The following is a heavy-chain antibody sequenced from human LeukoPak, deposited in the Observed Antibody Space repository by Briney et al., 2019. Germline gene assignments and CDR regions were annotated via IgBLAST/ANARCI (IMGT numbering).Heavy chain of an antibody. CDR2: IYYSGST. D-gene: IGHD3-16*01. J-gene: IGHJ4*02. V-gene: IGHV4-30-4*01. CDR1: GGSISSGDYY. Sequence: PSETLSLTCTVSGGSISSGDYYWSWIRQPPGKGLEWIGYIYYSGSTYYNPSLKSRVTISVDTSKNQFSLKLSSVTAADTAVYYCARGDVLYYFDYWGQGTLVTVSS. CDR3: ARGDVLYYFDY.